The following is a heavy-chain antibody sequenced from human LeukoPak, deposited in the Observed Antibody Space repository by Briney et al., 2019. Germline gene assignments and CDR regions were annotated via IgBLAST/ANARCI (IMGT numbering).Heavy chain of an antibody. J-gene: IGHJ3*02. CDR1: GFTFSNYG. CDR2: IWYDGSNK. CDR3: ARELRSVDAFDI. Sequence: GGSLRLSCTASGFTFSNYGMHWVRQAPGKGLEWVALIWYDGSNKYYTDSVKGRLTISRENAKNSLYLQMNSLRAEDTAVYYCARELRSVDAFDIWGQGTMVTVSS. V-gene: IGHV3-33*01. D-gene: IGHD3-3*01.